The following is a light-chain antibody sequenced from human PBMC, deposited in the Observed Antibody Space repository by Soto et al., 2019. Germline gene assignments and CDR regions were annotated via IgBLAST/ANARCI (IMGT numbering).Light chain of an antibody. CDR2: DVS. Sequence: QSALTQPASVSGSPGQSLAISCTGTSSDVGACNCVSWYQQYPGKAPRLVIFDVSNRPSGVSNRFSGSKSGSTASLTISGLQGEDEADYYCSSYTISRTYVFGTGTQLTVL. CDR1: SSDVGACNC. J-gene: IGLJ1*01. CDR3: SSYTISRTYV. V-gene: IGLV2-14*01.